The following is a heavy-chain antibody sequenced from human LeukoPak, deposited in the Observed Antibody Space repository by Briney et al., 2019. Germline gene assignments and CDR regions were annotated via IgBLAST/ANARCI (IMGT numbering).Heavy chain of an antibody. CDR3: VRDMNSGWFTDS. CDR1: GFPFSVYW. D-gene: IGHD2-15*01. J-gene: IGHJ5*01. Sequence: GGSLRLSCAASGFPFSVYWMHWVRQVPGKGLVWVSRISNDGSDTSYADSVKGRFTISRDNAKNTLYMQMDSLRAEDTAVYYCVRDMNSGWFTDSWGQGTLVTVSS. CDR2: ISNDGSDT. V-gene: IGHV3-74*01.